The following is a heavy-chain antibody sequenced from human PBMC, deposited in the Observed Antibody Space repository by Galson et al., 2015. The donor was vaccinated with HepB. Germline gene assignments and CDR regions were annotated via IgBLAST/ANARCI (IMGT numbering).Heavy chain of an antibody. V-gene: IGHV1-18*04. CDR2: ISTYNGNT. CDR3: AKNGGLYNWNYRGTTSFDH. CDR1: GYTFNLYG. D-gene: IGHD1-7*01. Sequence: QSGAEVKKPGASVTVSCKASGYTFNLYGISWVRQAPGQGLEWMGWISTYNGNTNFAQKLQGRVTMTTDTSTSTAYMELRSLTSDDTAVYYCAKNGGLYNWNYRGTTSFDHWGQGTLVTVSS. J-gene: IGHJ4*02.